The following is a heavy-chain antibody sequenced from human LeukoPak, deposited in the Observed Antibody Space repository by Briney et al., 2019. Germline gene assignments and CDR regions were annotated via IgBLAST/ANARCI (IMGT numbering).Heavy chain of an antibody. CDR3: ARSGILYFDY. J-gene: IGHJ4*02. Sequence: PGGSLRLSCAASGFTFSSYEMNWVRQAPGKGLEWVSYISSSGSTIYYADSVRGRFTISRDNAKNSLYLQMNSLRAEDTAVYYCARSGILYFDYWGQGTLVTVSS. D-gene: IGHD6-13*01. CDR1: GFTFSSYE. CDR2: ISSSGSTI. V-gene: IGHV3-48*03.